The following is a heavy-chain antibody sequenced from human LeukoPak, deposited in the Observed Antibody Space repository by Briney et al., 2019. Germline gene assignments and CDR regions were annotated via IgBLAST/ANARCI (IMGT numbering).Heavy chain of an antibody. CDR2: INPNSGGT. D-gene: IGHD5-24*01. CDR3: ARIEKEGRTFYCASQDDFDY. J-gene: IGHJ4*03. CDR1: GYTFTGYY. V-gene: IGHV1-2*02. Sequence: ASVKVSCKASGYTFTGYYMSWVRQAPGQGLEWMGWINPNSGGTNYAQKFQGRVTMTRDTSISTAYMELSRLRSDDTAVDYCARIEKEGRTFYCASQDDFDYWGQGTLVTVSS.